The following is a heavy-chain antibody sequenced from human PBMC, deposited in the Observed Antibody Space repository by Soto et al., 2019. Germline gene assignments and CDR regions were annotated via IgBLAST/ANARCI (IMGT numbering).Heavy chain of an antibody. V-gene: IGHV3-48*01. CDR2: ISSSSSPI. Sequence: EVQLVESGGGLVQPGGSLRLSCAASGFTFSSYSMNWVRQAPGKGLEWVSYISSSSSPIYYVASVKGRFTISRDNAKNSLYLQMNSLRAEDMAVYYCAPQGLHWFWGQGTLVTVSS. CDR3: APQGLHWF. D-gene: IGHD3-9*01. J-gene: IGHJ4*02. CDR1: GFTFSSYS.